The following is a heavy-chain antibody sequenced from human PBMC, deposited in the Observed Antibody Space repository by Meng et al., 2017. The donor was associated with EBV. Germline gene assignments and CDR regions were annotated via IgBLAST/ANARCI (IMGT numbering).Heavy chain of an antibody. CDR2: INPNSGGT. CDR1: GHTFTGYY. J-gene: IGHJ4*02. D-gene: IGHD6-19*01. CDR3: ARVGIAVAGTGDY. V-gene: IGHV1-2*06. Sequence: QVQLVQAGAEVKKPGASVKVSCKASGHTFTGYYMHWVRQAPGQGLEWMGRINPNSGGTNYAQKFQGRVTMTRDTSISTAYMELSRLRSDDTAVYYCARVGIAVAGTGDYWGQGTLVTVSS.